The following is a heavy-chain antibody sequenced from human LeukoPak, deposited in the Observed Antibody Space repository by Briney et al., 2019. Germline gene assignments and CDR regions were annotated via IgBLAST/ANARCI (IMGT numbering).Heavy chain of an antibody. Sequence: GESLKISCQTSGYIFTNYFIGWVRQMPGKGLECMGIIYPGDSDTRYSPSFQGQVTISVDKSISAAYLQWSGLRASDTAMYYCARYYESSGYHSVDYWGQGTLVTVSS. CDR2: IYPGDSDT. D-gene: IGHD3-22*01. J-gene: IGHJ4*02. V-gene: IGHV5-51*01. CDR3: ARYYESSGYHSVDY. CDR1: GYIFTNYF.